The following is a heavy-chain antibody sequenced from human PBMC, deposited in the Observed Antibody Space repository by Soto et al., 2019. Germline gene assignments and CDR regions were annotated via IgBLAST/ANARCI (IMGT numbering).Heavy chain of an antibody. J-gene: IGHJ6*02. D-gene: IGHD2-15*01. CDR1: EFTFSSYA. Sequence: QLVESGGRGVQPGRSLRLSCEASEFTFSSYAMHWVRQAPGRGLEWVALKSFDGTKEYYADSVKGRFIISRDNSKSMVYLQMDSLRPDDTAIYYCARPIPRWSYHYGMDVWGQGTTVTVSS. CDR3: ARPIPRWSYHYGMDV. CDR2: KSFDGTKE. V-gene: IGHV3-30*03.